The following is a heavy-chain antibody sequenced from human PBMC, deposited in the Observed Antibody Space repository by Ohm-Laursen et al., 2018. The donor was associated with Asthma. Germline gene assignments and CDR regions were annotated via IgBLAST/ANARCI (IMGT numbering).Heavy chain of an antibody. CDR3: ARATFSTYCGGDCYYFGY. CDR2: INPSSGSS. Sequence: SVKVSCKVSGYTFTSYYMHWVRQAPGQGLEWMGIINPSSGSSSYAQKFQGRVTMTSDTSTSTVYMELSSLRSEDTAVYYCARATFSTYCGGDCYYFGYWGQGTLVTVSS. V-gene: IGHV1-46*01. CDR1: GYTFTSYY. D-gene: IGHD2-21*02. J-gene: IGHJ4*02.